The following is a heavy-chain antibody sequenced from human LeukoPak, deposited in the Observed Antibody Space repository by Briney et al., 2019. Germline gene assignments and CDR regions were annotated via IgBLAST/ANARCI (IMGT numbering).Heavy chain of an antibody. CDR2: IKQDGSEK. V-gene: IGHV3-7*01. J-gene: IGHJ6*02. Sequence: GGSLRLSCAASGFTFSSYWMSWVRQAPGKGLEWVANIKQDGSEKYYVDSVKGRFTISRDNAKNSLYLQMNSLRAEDTAVYYCAKDGPSPYYYYGMDVWGQGTTVTVSS. CDR1: GFTFSSYW. CDR3: AKDGPSPYYYYGMDV.